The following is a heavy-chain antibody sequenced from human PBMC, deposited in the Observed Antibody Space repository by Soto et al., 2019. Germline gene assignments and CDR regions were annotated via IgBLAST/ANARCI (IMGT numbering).Heavy chain of an antibody. CDR2: INHSGST. Sequence: RSLTCAVYGGSFSGYYWSWIRQPPGKGLEWIGEINHSGSTNYNPSLKSRVTISVDTSKNQFSLKLSSVTAADTAVYYCARGSRNWNYPYYWGQGTLVTVSS. V-gene: IGHV4-34*01. CDR3: ARGSRNWNYPYY. J-gene: IGHJ4*02. CDR1: GGSFSGYY. D-gene: IGHD1-7*01.